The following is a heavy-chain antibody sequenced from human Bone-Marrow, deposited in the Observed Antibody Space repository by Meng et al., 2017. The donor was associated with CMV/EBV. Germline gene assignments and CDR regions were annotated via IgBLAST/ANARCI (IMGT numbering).Heavy chain of an antibody. V-gene: IGHV3-30-3*01. J-gene: IGHJ4*02. Sequence: GGSLRLSCAASGFTFSSYAMSWVRQAPGKGLEWVAVISYDGSNKYYADSVKGRFTISRDNTKNTLYLQMNSLRAEDTAVYYCAISSVVVVAADFDYWGRGTLVTVSS. CDR2: ISYDGSNK. CDR3: AISSVVVVAADFDY. CDR1: GFTFSSYA. D-gene: IGHD2-15*01.